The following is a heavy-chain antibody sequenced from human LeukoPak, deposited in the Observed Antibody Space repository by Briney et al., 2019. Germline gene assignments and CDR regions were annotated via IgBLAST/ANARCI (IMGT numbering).Heavy chain of an antibody. CDR3: ARDNSVGDSAWWFDP. D-gene: IGHD5-12*01. Sequence: ASVKVSCKASGYTFTNNFMHWVRQAPGQGLEWMGIINPSGDNTWYAQKFQGRVTMTRDMSTSTDYMEVSSLRSEDTAVYYCARDNSVGDSAWWFDPWGQGTLVTVSS. V-gene: IGHV1-46*01. CDR2: INPSGDNT. CDR1: GYTFTNNF. J-gene: IGHJ5*02.